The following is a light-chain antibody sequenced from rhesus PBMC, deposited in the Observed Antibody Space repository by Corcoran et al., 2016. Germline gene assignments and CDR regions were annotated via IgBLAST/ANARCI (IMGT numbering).Light chain of an antibody. V-gene: IGKV1-32*01. CDR1: QDISSS. Sequence: DIQMTQSPSSLSASVGDRVTITCRASQDISSSLNWYQQKPGKAHKLMIYNTTRLEKGVPSRFSGSGYGTEFTLTISSLQPEEFATYYCQQYNSLPTFGGGTKVEIK. J-gene: IGKJ4*01. CDR2: NTT. CDR3: QQYNSLPT.